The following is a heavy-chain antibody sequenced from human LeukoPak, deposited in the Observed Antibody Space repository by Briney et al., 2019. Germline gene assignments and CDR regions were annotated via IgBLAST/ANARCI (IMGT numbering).Heavy chain of an antibody. CDR2: ISVSGDYT. J-gene: IGHJ4*02. V-gene: IGHV3-23*01. CDR1: GFTFSTYA. CDR3: AKAYNYHSYYFDY. Sequence: GGSLRLSCVASGFTFSTYAMSWVRQTPGKGLEWVSGISVSGDYTNYADSVKGRFTISRDNSKNTLYLQMNYLRAEDTAVYYRAKAYNYHSYYFDYWGQGTLVTVST. D-gene: IGHD5-18*01.